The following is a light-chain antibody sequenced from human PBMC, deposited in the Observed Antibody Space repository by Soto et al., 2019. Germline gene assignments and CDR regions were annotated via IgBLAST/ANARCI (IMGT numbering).Light chain of an antibody. J-gene: IGKJ4*01. V-gene: IGKV3D-15*01. CDR2: GAS. CDR1: QSVRSN. Sequence: EIIMTQSPATLSVFPGDRATLSCRVSQSVRSNLAWYQQKPGQAPRLLIYGASTRATGIPARFSGSGSGTEFTLTISSLQSEDFGVYYCQQYDNWPPITFGRGTKVEIK. CDR3: QQYDNWPPIT.